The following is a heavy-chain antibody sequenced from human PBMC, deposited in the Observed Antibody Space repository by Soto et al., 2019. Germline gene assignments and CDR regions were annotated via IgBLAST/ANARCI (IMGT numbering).Heavy chain of an antibody. CDR3: AKKGVTTPTSYFFDY. CDR2: TSDNGVNR. V-gene: IGHV3-23*01. CDR1: GFTFSTYA. J-gene: IGHJ4*02. D-gene: IGHD4-17*01. Sequence: GGSLRLSCAASGFTFSTYAMSWVRQAPGKGPEWVSGTSDNGVNRYYADSVKGRFTISRDNSKNTLYLQMNSLGAEDTALYFCAKKGVTTPTSYFFDYWGQGTLVTVSS.